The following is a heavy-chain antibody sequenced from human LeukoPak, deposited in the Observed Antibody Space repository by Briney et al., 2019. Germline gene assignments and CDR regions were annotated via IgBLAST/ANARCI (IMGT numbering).Heavy chain of an antibody. Sequence: ASVKVSCKASGYTFTGYYMHWVRQAPGQGLEWMGWINPNSGGTNNAQKFQGWVTMTRDTSISTAYMELSKLRSDDTAVYYCARDLGCSSTSCPTDYGMDVWGQGTTVTVSS. J-gene: IGHJ6*02. D-gene: IGHD2-2*01. CDR3: ARDLGCSSTSCPTDYGMDV. CDR1: GYTFTGYY. CDR2: INPNSGGT. V-gene: IGHV1-2*04.